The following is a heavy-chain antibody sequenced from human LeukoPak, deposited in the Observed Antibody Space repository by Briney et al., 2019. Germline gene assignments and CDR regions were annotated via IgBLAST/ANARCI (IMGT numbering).Heavy chain of an antibody. CDR3: ARQKANGDFHFDY. Sequence: SETLSLTCTVSGGSISSYYWSWIRQPPGKGLEWMGDIYYSGSTNYNPSLKSRVTISVDTSKNQFSLKLSSVTAADTAVYYCARQKANGDFHFDYWGQGTLVTVSS. D-gene: IGHD4-17*01. J-gene: IGHJ4*02. CDR1: GGSISSYY. V-gene: IGHV4-59*08. CDR2: IYYSGST.